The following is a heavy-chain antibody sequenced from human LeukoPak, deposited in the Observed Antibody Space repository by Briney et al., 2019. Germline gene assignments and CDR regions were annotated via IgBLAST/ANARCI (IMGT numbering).Heavy chain of an antibody. V-gene: IGHV1-8*01. CDR2: MNPNSGNT. CDR3: ARGGQIYSSSWYPRYYYYYMDV. CDR1: GYTFTSYD. D-gene: IGHD6-13*01. Sequence: GASVKVSCKASGYTFTSYDINWVRQATGQGLEWMGWMNPNSGNTGYAQKFQGRVTMTRNTSISTAYMELSSLRSEDTAVYYCARGGQIYSSSWYPRYYYYYMDVWAKGTTVTVS. J-gene: IGHJ6*03.